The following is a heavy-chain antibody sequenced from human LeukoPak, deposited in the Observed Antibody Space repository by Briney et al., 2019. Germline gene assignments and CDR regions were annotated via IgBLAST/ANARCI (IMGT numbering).Heavy chain of an antibody. D-gene: IGHD6-13*01. Sequence: QPGGSLRLSCAASGFTFSSYGMHWVRQAPGKGLEWVAVIWYDGSNKYYADSVKGRFTISRDNSKNTLYLQMNSLRAEDTAVYYCARIAAAGMQNWFDPWGQGTLVTVSS. J-gene: IGHJ5*02. CDR3: ARIAAAGMQNWFDP. CDR2: IWYDGSNK. CDR1: GFTFSSYG. V-gene: IGHV3-33*01.